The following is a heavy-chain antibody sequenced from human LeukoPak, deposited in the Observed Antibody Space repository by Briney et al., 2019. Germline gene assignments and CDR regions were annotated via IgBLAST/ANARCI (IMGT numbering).Heavy chain of an antibody. Sequence: GGSLRLSCAASGFTFSSYAMSWVRQAPGKGLEWVSAISGSGGSTYYADSVKGRFTISRDNSKNTLYLQMNSLRAEDTAVYYCAKDPDYDYVWGGFDYWGQGTLVTVSS. CDR1: GFTFSSYA. D-gene: IGHD3-16*01. J-gene: IGHJ4*02. CDR3: AKDPDYDYVWGGFDY. V-gene: IGHV3-23*01. CDR2: ISGSGGST.